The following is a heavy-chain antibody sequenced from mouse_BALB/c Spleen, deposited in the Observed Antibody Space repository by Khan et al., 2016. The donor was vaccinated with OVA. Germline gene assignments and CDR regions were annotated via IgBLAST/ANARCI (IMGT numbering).Heavy chain of an antibody. Sequence: QVQLKESGPAMVAPSQSLSITCTVSGFSLTNYGVHWVHQPPGKGLEWLGLIWAGGRTNYNSALMSRLSISKDNSKSQVFLKMNSLQADDTAIYYCARFFGNYGWYFDVWGAGTTVTVSS. J-gene: IGHJ1*01. CDR1: GFSLTNYG. CDR3: ARFFGNYGWYFDV. D-gene: IGHD2-1*01. CDR2: IWAGGRT. V-gene: IGHV2-9*02.